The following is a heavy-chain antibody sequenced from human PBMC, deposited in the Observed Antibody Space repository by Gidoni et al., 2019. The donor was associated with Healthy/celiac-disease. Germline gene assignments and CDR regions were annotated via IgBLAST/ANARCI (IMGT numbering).Heavy chain of an antibody. CDR1: GYTFTGYY. J-gene: IGHJ5*02. CDR2: INPNSGGT. D-gene: IGHD3-22*01. V-gene: IGHV1-2*04. CDR3: ARASDSSGYYYSGWFDP. Sequence: QVQLVQSGAEVKKPGASVKVSCKASGYTFTGYYMHWVRQAPGQGLEWMGWINPNSGGTNYAQKFQGWVTMTRDTSISTAYMELSRLRSDDTAVYYCARASDSSGYYYSGWFDPWGQGTLVTVSS.